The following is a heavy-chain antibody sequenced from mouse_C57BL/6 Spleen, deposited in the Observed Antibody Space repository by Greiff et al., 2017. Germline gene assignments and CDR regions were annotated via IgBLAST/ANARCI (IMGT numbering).Heavy chain of an antibody. CDR1: GFTFSSYT. Sequence: EVKLVESGGGLVKPGGSLKLSCAASGFTFSSYTMSWVRQTPEKRLEWVATISGGGGNTYYPDSVKGRFTISRDNAKNTLYLQMSSLRSEDTALYYCARPPYYYGSSWNFDVGGTGTTVTVSS. V-gene: IGHV5-9*01. CDR2: ISGGGGNT. D-gene: IGHD1-1*01. J-gene: IGHJ1*03. CDR3: ARPPYYYGSSWNFDV.